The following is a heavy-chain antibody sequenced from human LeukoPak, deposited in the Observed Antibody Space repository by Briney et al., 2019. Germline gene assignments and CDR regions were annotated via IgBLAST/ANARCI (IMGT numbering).Heavy chain of an antibody. J-gene: IGHJ4*02. CDR1: GVSISSSNSY. CDR3: ARHGRGTMAPLGY. D-gene: IGHD3-10*01. Sequence: SETLSLTCTVSGVSISSSNSYWGWIRQPPGKGLEWIGSIYYTGNTYYNASLKSRVTISVDTSKNQFSLKLSSVTAADTAVYYCARHGRGTMAPLGYWGQGTLVTVSS. V-gene: IGHV4-39*01. CDR2: IYYTGNT.